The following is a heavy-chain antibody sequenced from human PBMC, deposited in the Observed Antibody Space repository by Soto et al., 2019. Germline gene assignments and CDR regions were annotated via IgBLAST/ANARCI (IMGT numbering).Heavy chain of an antibody. CDR2: ISSGGNFI. V-gene: IGHV3-21*06. J-gene: IGHJ5*02. Sequence: GGSLRLSCVVSGFTFSDYCMNWVRQAPGRGLEWVALISSGGNFIYYADSVRGRFTISRDNAENSLYLQLNSLGVEDTATYYCARTIIAFGEVIAPHWFDPWGQGTQVTVSS. CDR3: ARTIIAFGEVIAPHWFDP. CDR1: GFTFSDYC. D-gene: IGHD3-16*02.